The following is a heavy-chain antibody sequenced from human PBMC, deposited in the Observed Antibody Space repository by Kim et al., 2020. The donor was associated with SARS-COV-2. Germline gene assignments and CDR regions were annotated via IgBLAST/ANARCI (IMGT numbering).Heavy chain of an antibody. CDR3: ARDRSRGVYFDY. D-gene: IGHD2-15*01. J-gene: IGHJ4*02. V-gene: IGHV4-31*03. CDR1: GGSISSGGYY. CDR2: IYYSGST. Sequence: SETLSLTCTVSGGSISSGGYYWSWIRQHPGKGLEWIGYIYYSGSTYYNPSLKSRVTISVDTSKNQFSLKLSSVTAADTAVYYCARDRSRGVYFDYWGQGTLVTVSS.